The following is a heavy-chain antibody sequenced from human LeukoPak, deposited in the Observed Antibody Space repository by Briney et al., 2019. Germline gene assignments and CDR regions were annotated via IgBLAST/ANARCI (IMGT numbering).Heavy chain of an antibody. D-gene: IGHD4-17*01. J-gene: IGHJ4*02. CDR3: ARENGDYELGYFDY. Sequence: GGSLRLSCAASGFTVSSNYMSWVRQAPGKGLEWVSVIYSGGSTYYADSVKGRLTISRDNSKNTLYLQMNSLRAEDTAVYYCARENGDYELGYFDYWGQGTLVTVSS. CDR1: GFTVSSNY. V-gene: IGHV3-66*02. CDR2: IYSGGST.